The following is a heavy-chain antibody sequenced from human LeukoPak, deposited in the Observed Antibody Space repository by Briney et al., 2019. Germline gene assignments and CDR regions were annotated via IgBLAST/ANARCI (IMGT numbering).Heavy chain of an antibody. CDR2: IFYSGST. V-gene: IGHV4-61*08. Sequence: SETLSLTCTVSGDSGSISGYHWSWIRQSPGKGLEWIGYIFYSGSTSYNPFLKSRVTISVDTSKNQISLKLSSVTAADTAVYYCARVGDCSSTSCLFDYWGQGTLVTVSS. CDR3: ARVGDCSSTSCLFDY. CDR1: GDSGSISGYH. J-gene: IGHJ4*02. D-gene: IGHD2-2*01.